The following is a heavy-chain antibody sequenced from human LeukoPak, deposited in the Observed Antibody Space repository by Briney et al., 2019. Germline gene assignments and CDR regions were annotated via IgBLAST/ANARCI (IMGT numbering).Heavy chain of an antibody. D-gene: IGHD5-12*01. CDR2: IHTSGST. V-gene: IGHV4-4*07. CDR1: GGSISSYY. Sequence: PSETLSLTCTVSGGSISSYYWSWIRQPAGKGLEWIGRIHTSGSTNRNPSLKSRVTMSVDTSKNQFSLKLSSVTAADTAVYYCASSISGYGNFDYWGQGTLVTVSS. J-gene: IGHJ4*02. CDR3: ASSISGYGNFDY.